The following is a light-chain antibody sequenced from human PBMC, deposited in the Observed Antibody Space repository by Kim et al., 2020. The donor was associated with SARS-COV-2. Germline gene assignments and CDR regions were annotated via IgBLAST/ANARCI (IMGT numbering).Light chain of an antibody. V-gene: IGKV1-5*03. Sequence: DIQMTQSPSTLSASVGDRVTITCRASQSISSWLAWYQQKPGKAPKLLIYKASSLESGVPSRFSGSGSGTEFTLTISCLQPDDFATYYCQVYKRYPYTFGQGTRLDI. CDR2: KAS. CDR3: QVYKRYPYT. J-gene: IGKJ2*01. CDR1: QSISSW.